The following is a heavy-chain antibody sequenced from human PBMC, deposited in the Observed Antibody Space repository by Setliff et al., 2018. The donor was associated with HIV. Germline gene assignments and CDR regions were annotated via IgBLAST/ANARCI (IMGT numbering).Heavy chain of an antibody. CDR3: ARHVLDYNFWSGYSTQNCFDY. V-gene: IGHV4-59*08. Sequence: SETLSLTCAVYGGAFSGYYWSWIRQPPGKGLEWIGYIYGSGSTNYNPSLKSRVTISADTSKNQFSLKLSSVTAADTAVYYCARHVLDYNFWSGYSTQNCFDYWGQGTLVTVSS. CDR2: IYGSGST. D-gene: IGHD3-3*01. J-gene: IGHJ4*02. CDR1: GGAFSGYY.